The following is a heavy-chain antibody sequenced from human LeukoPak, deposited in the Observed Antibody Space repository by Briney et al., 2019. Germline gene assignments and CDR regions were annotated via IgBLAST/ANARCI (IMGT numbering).Heavy chain of an antibody. V-gene: IGHV3-30-3*01. CDR3: ARDPLPIAVAGYFDY. J-gene: IGHJ4*02. Sequence: RSLRLSCAASGFTFSSYAMHWVRQAPGKGLEWVAVISYDGSNKYYADSVKGRFTISRGNSKNTLYLQMNSLRAEDTAVYYCARDPLPIAVAGYFDYWGQGTLVTVSS. CDR2: ISYDGSNK. D-gene: IGHD6-19*01. CDR1: GFTFSSYA.